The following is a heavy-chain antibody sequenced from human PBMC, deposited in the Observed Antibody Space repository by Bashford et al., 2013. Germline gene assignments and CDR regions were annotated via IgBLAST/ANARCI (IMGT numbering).Heavy chain of an antibody. CDR3: ARNPLEDSGYALDY. D-gene: IGHD5-12*01. CDR2: INSNSGGI. CDR1: GYTFTGNH. J-gene: IGHJ4*02. V-gene: IGHV1-2*02. Sequence: VASVKVSCKASGYTFTGNHIHWVRQAPGQGVEWLGWINSNSGGINYAQKFQGRVTMTRDTSISTAYMELSRLRSDDTAVYYCARNPLEDSGYALDYWGQGTLVTVSS.